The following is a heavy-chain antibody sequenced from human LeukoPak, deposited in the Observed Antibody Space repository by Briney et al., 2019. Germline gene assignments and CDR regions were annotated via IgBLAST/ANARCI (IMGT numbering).Heavy chain of an antibody. CDR1: GGSISSSSYY. D-gene: IGHD3-9*01. CDR2: IYYSGST. Sequence: PSETLSLTCTVSGGSISSSSYYWGWIRQPPGKGLEWIGSIYYSGSTYYNPSLKSRVTISVDTSKNQFSLKLSSVTAADTAVYYCARVLRYFRDYYMDVWGKGTTVTISS. J-gene: IGHJ6*03. CDR3: ARVLRYFRDYYMDV. V-gene: IGHV4-39*07.